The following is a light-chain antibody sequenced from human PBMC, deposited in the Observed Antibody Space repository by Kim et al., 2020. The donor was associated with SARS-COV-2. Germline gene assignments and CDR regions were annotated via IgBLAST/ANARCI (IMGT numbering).Light chain of an antibody. CDR1: QSISSS. J-gene: IGKJ2*01. CDR3: HQYDSYSYT. V-gene: IGKV1-5*03. CDR2: KAS. Sequence: SASVGDRVTITCRASQSISSSLAWYQQKPEKAPKLLIYKASTLESGVPSRFSGSGSGTEFTLTITSLRPDDFATYYCHQYDSYSYTFGQGTKLEIK.